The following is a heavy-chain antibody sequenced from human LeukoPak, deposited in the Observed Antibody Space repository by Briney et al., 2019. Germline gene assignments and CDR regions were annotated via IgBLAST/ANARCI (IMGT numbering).Heavy chain of an antibody. CDR3: ARVIRAHTGRRDGYPADY. Sequence: PGGSLRLSCAASGFTFSSYSMNWVRQAPGKGLEWVSSISSSSSYIYYADSVKGRFTISRDNSKNTLYLQMNSLRAEDTAVYYCARVIRAHTGRRDGYPADYWGQGTLVTVSS. D-gene: IGHD5-24*01. J-gene: IGHJ4*02. CDR2: ISSSSSYI. V-gene: IGHV3-21*04. CDR1: GFTFSSYS.